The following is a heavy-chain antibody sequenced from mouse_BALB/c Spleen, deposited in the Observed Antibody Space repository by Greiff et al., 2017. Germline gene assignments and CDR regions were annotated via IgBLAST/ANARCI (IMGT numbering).Heavy chain of an antibody. J-gene: IGHJ3*01. D-gene: IGHD2-1*01. CDR1: GFTFSSYT. V-gene: IGHV5-6-4*01. Sequence: EVMLVESGGGLVKPGGSLKLSCAASGFTFSSYTMSWVRQTPEKRLEWVATISSGGSCTYYPDSVKGRFTISRDNAKNTLYLQMSSLKSEDTTMYYYTRGGGNLAWFAYWGQGTLVTVSA. CDR2: ISSGGSCT. CDR3: TRGGGNLAWFAY.